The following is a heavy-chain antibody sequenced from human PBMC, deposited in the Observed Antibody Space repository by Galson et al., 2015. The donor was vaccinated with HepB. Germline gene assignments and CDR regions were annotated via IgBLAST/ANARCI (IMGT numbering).Heavy chain of an antibody. CDR2: FDPEDGET. D-gene: IGHD3-10*01. CDR3: ATDASHAGYYGMDV. V-gene: IGHV1-24*01. CDR1: GYTLTELS. J-gene: IGHJ6*02. Sequence: SVKVSCKVSGYTLTELSMHWVRQAPGKGLEWMGGFDPEDGETIYAQKFQGRVTMTEDTSTDTAYMELSSLRSEDTAVYYCATDASHAGYYGMDVWGQGTTVTVSS.